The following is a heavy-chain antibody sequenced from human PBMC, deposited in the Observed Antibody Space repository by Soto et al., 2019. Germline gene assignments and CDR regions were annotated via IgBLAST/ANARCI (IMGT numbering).Heavy chain of an antibody. CDR1: GFTFSSYG. D-gene: IGHD4-17*01. Sequence: PGGSLRLSCAASGFTFSSYGMHWVRQAPGKGLEWVAVISYDGSNKYYADSVKGRFTISRDNSKNTLYLQMNSLRAEDTAVYYCAKDINGDNHYWGQGTLVTVSS. J-gene: IGHJ4*02. CDR2: ISYDGSNK. V-gene: IGHV3-30*18. CDR3: AKDINGDNHY.